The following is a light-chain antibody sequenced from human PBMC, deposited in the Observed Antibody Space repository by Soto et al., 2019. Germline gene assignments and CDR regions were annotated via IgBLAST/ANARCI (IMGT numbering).Light chain of an antibody. J-gene: IGKJ4*01. CDR2: AAS. Sequence: IVLTQSPGTLSLSPGEGATLSCRASQNIKNNSLAWYQQRPGQAPRLLIHAASIRATGTPDSFTGSASGTDFTLIISRLEPEDVDVYYRQQYGTPLTFGGGTRVEIK. V-gene: IGKV3-20*01. CDR3: QQYGTPLT. CDR1: QNIKNNS.